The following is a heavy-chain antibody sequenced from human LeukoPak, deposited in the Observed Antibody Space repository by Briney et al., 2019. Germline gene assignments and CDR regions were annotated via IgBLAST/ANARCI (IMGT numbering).Heavy chain of an antibody. CDR2: IYYSGST. V-gene: IGHV4-59*05. J-gene: IGHJ5*02. D-gene: IGHD3-16*01. Sequence: PSETLSLTCTVSGGSISSYYWSWIRQPPGKGLEWIGSIYYSGSTYYNPSLKSRVTISVDTSKNQFSLKLSSVTAADTAVYYCARGDSNWFDPWGQGTLVTVSS. CDR1: GGSISSYY. CDR3: ARGDSNWFDP.